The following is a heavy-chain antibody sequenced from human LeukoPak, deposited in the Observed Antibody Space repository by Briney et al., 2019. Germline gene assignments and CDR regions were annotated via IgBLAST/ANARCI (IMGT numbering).Heavy chain of an antibody. CDR3: ARGALYYYDSSGLQYYYYGMDV. CDR1: GYTFTSYG. D-gene: IGHD3-22*01. J-gene: IGHJ6*02. V-gene: IGHV1-18*01. CDR2: ISAYNGNT. Sequence: ASVKVSCKASGYTFTSYGISWVRQAPGQGLEWMGWISAYNGNTNYAQKLQGRVTMTTDTSTSTAYMELRGLRSDDTAVYYCARGALYYYDSSGLQYYYYGMDVWGQGTTVTVSS.